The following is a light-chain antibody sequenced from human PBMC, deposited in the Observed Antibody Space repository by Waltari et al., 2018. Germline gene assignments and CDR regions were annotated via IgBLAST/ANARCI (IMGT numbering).Light chain of an antibody. CDR2: GAS. J-gene: IGKJ1*01. CDR1: QNITAR. Sequence: EIVMTQSPATLSMSPGESATLSCRASQNITARLAWYQQKPGQAPRLLMFGASTRASGVPGRFSGSGSGTEFILTISSLQSEDSAIYYWQQYKNWRTFGQGTKVEIK. CDR3: QQYKNWRT. V-gene: IGKV3-15*01.